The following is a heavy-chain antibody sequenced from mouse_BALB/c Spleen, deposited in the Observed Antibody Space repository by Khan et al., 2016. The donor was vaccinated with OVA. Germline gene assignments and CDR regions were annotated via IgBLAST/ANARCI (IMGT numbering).Heavy chain of an antibody. CDR2: IDPANGDT. J-gene: IGHJ4*01. CDR1: GCNINDTC. V-gene: IGHV14-3*02. CDR3: ARSNSLWPMDY. D-gene: IGHD1-1*01. Sequence: VQLQQSGAELVKPGASVKLSCTASGCNINDTCLHWVKQRPEQGLEWIGRIDPANGDTKYDPKFQAKATITADTPSNIAYLQLSSLTSEDTAVYYCARSNSLWPMDYWGQGTSVTVSS.